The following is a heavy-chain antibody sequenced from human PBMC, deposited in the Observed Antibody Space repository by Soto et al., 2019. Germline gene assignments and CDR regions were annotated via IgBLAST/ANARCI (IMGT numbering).Heavy chain of an antibody. CDR3: AREENCSDGICYSEYFQR. J-gene: IGHJ1*01. CDR1: GYIFTAYS. Sequence: VKVSCKASGYIFTAYSMHWVRQAPGQGLEWMGVVNPSGGSTNYAQKLQGRITMTRDTSTSTVYMDLSSLTSEDTAVYYCAREENCSDGICYSEYFQRWGQGTLVTVSS. V-gene: IGHV1-46*01. D-gene: IGHD2-15*01. CDR2: VNPSGGST.